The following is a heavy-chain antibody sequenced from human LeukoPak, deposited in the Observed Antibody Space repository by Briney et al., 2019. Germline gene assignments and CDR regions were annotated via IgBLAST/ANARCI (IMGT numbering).Heavy chain of an antibody. Sequence: PGGSLRLSCAASGFTFSDYYMSWIRQAPGKGLEWVSSISSSSSYIYYADSVKGRFTISRDNAKNSLYLQMNSLRAEDTAVYYCARGADYDYVWGSYRYGYFDYWGRGTLVTVSS. V-gene: IGHV3-11*06. J-gene: IGHJ4*02. CDR3: ARGADYDYVWGSYRYGYFDY. CDR1: GFTFSDYY. D-gene: IGHD3-16*02. CDR2: ISSSSSYI.